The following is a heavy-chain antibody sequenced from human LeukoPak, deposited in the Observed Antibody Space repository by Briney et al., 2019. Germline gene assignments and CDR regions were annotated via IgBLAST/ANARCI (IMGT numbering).Heavy chain of an antibody. V-gene: IGHV4-59*01. CDR1: GGSISSYY. CDR2: IYYSVST. CDR3: ARATWLPVGLYYYDSSGYYYYFDY. D-gene: IGHD3-22*01. J-gene: IGHJ4*02. Sequence: PSETLSLTCTVSGGSISSYYWSWIRQPPGKGLEWIGYIYYSVSTNYNPSLKSRVTISEDTSKNQFSLKLSSVTAADTAVYYCARATWLPVGLYYYDSSGYYYYFDYWGQGTLVTVSS.